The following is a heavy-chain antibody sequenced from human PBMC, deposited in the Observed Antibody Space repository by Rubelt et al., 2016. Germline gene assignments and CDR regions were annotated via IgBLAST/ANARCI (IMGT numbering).Heavy chain of an antibody. Sequence: TFTSYYMHWVRQAPGQGLEWMGIINPSGGSTSYAQKFQGRVAMTRDTSTSTVYMELSSLRSEDTAVYYCARAQRLGIAVADDVPVFDYWGQGTLVTVSS. CDR2: INPSGGST. J-gene: IGHJ4*02. CDR3: ARAQRLGIAVADDVPVFDY. V-gene: IGHV1-46*01. CDR1: TFTSYY. D-gene: IGHD6-19*01.